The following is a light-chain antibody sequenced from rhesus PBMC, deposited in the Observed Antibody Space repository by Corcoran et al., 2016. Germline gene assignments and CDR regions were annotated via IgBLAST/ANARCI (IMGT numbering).Light chain of an antibody. CDR2: GAS. CDR1: QSVSSY. CDR3: QKYSSSPYS. V-gene: IGKV3-53*01. J-gene: IGKJ2*01. Sequence: QVILTQSPATLSLSPGERATLSCRASQSVSSYLAWYQQKPGQAPRLLIYGASIRATGIPDRFSGSGSGTEFTLTNSSLEPEDFAVYYCQKYSSSPYSFGQGTKVEIK.